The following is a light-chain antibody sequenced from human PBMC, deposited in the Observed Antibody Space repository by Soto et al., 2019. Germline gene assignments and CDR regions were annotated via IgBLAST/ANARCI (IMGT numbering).Light chain of an antibody. CDR2: LNSDGSH. CDR1: SGHSNYA. V-gene: IGLV4-69*01. Sequence: VLTQSPSASASLGASVKLTCTLSSGHSNYAIAWHLQQPEKGPRYLMKLNSDGSHSKGDGIPDRFSGSSSGAERYLTISSLHSEDEADYYCQTWGTGLYVVFGGGTQLTVL. CDR3: QTWGTGLYVV. J-gene: IGLJ2*01.